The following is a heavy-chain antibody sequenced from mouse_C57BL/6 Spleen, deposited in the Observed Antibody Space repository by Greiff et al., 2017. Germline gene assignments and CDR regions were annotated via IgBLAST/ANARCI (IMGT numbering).Heavy chain of an antibody. V-gene: IGHV1-80*01. CDR1: GYAFSSYW. CDR2: IYPGDGDT. D-gene: IGHD2-5*01. CDR3: ARRGGKYSNYVEDY. J-gene: IGHJ4*01. Sequence: VQLQQSGAELVKPGASVKISCKASGYAFSSYWMNWVKQRPGQGLEWIGQIYPGDGDTNYNGKFKGKATLTADKSSSTAYIQLSSVYSEDSAVYSWARRGGKYSNYVEDYWGQGTSVTVSS.